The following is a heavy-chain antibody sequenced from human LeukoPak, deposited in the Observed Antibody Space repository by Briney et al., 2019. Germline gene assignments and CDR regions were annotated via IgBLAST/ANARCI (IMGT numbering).Heavy chain of an antibody. D-gene: IGHD4-23*01. CDR2: IYYSGST. CDR1: GGSISSSSYY. J-gene: IGHJ5*02. CDR3: ARSLGGNSGAFDP. V-gene: IGHV4-39*07. Sequence: PPETLSLTCTVSGGSISSSSYYWGWIRQPPGKGLEWIGSIYYSGSTYYNPSLKSRVTISVDTSKNQFSLKLSSVTAADTAVYYCARSLGGNSGAFDPWGQGTLVTVSS.